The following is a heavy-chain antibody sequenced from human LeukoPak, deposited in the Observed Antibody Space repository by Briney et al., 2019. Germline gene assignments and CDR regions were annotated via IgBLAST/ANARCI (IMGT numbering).Heavy chain of an antibody. Sequence: SETLSLTCTVSGGSISSSSYYWSWIRQPPGKGLEWIGYIYYSGSTNYNPSLKSRVTISVDTSKNQFSLKLSSVTAADTAVYYCARILSSGWIYYFDYWGQGTLVTVSS. CDR3: ARILSSGWIYYFDY. V-gene: IGHV4-61*05. CDR1: GGSISSSSYY. D-gene: IGHD6-19*01. CDR2: IYYSGST. J-gene: IGHJ4*02.